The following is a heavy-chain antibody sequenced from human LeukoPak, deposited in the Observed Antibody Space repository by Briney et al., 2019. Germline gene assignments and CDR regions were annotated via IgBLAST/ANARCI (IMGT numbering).Heavy chain of an antibody. CDR2: IKEDGSEK. Sequence: GGSLRLSCAASGFTISDYWMSWVRQAPGKGLEWVANIKEDGSEKNYVDSAKGRFTISRDNAKNSLYLQMNSLRAEDTAVYFCARAPRQSSWYDSWGQGTLVTVSS. CDR3: ARAPRQSSWYDS. CDR1: GFTISDYW. J-gene: IGHJ5*01. D-gene: IGHD6-13*01. V-gene: IGHV3-7*03.